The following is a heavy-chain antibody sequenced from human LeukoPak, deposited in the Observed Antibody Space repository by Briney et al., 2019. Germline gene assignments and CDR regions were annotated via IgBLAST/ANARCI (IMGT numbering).Heavy chain of an antibody. D-gene: IGHD2-2*01. CDR1: GFTFSSYS. J-gene: IGHJ6*03. V-gene: IGHV3-48*01. CDR2: ISSSSSTI. Sequence: GGSLRLSCAASGFTFSSYSMNWVRQAPGKGLEWVSYISSSSSTISYSDSLKGRFTISRDNAKNSLYLQMNSLRAEDTAVYYCARDGYSNTSCYVGRQYYYYMDVWGKGTTVTVSS. CDR3: ARDGYSNTSCYVGRQYYYYMDV.